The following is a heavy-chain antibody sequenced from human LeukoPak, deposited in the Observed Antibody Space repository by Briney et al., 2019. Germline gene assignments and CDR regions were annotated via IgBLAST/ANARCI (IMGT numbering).Heavy chain of an antibody. V-gene: IGHV3-7*01. CDR3: AVLRGNNY. CDR2: IKQDGSEK. CDR1: GFTLSNHW. Sequence: GGSLRLSCAASGFTLSNHWMIWVRQAPGKGLEWVANIKQDGSEKYYVDSVEGRFSISRDNAKNSLYLQMNSLRVEDTAVYYCAVLRGNNYWGQGTLVTVSS. J-gene: IGHJ4*02. D-gene: IGHD3-10*01.